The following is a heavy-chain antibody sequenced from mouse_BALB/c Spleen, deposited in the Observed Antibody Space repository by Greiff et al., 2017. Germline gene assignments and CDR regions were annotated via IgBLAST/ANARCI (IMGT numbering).Heavy chain of an antibody. D-gene: IGHD2-3*01. Sequence: LQQPGSELVRPGASVKLSCKASGYTFTSYWMHWVKQRHGQGLEWIGNIYPGSGSTNYDEKFKSKGTLTVDTSSSTAYMHLSSLTSEDSAVYYCTRNRDGYPSWFAYGGQGTLVTVSA. CDR3: TRNRDGYPSWFAY. CDR2: IYPGSGST. J-gene: IGHJ3*01. V-gene: IGHV1S22*01. CDR1: GYTFTSYW.